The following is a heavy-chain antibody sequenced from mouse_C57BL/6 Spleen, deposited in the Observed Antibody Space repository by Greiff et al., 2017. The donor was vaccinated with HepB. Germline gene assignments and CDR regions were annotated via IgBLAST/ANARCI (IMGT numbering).Heavy chain of an antibody. J-gene: IGHJ2*01. CDR1: GFNIKDDY. CDR3: TLTGGYFDY. D-gene: IGHD1-1*01. Sequence: VQLKESGAELVRPGASVKLSCTASGFNIKDDYMHWVKQRPEQGLEWIGWIDPENGDTEYASKFQGKATITADTSSNTAYLQLSSLTSEDTAVYYCTLTGGYFDYWGQGTTLTVSS. CDR2: IDPENGDT. V-gene: IGHV14-4*01.